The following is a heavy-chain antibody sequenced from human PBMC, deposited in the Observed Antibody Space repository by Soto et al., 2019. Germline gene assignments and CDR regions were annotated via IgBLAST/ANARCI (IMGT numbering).Heavy chain of an antibody. CDR1: GFTFSTYG. J-gene: IGHJ2*01. D-gene: IGHD3-22*01. Sequence: QVQLVESGGGVVQPGKSLRLSCAASGFTFSTYGMHWVRQAPGKGLEWVAAIWYDGVNRYYADSVKGRFTISRDNSNYTLYLQMHSLRVEDTAVYYGARDGLRGYSFDLWGRGTLVTVSS. CDR2: IWYDGVNR. V-gene: IGHV3-33*01. CDR3: ARDGLRGYSFDL.